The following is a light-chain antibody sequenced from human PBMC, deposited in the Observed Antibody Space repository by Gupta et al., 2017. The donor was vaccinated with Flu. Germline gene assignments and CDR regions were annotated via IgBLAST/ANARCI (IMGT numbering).Light chain of an antibody. CDR3: QQSYSTPLT. Sequence: PSALSASVGYIVTITCRASQSISSYLNWYQQKPGKAPKLLIYAASSLQSGVPSRFSGSGSGTDFTLTISSLQPEDFATYYCQQSYSTPLTFGGGTKVEIK. CDR1: QSISSY. CDR2: AAS. J-gene: IGKJ4*01. V-gene: IGKV1-39*01.